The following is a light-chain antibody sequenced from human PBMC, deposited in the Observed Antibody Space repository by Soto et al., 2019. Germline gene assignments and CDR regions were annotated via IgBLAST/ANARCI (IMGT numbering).Light chain of an antibody. V-gene: IGKV1-5*01. J-gene: IGKJ1*01. CDR1: QSISTS. CDR3: QQYITYST. CDR2: GAS. Sequence: IHRTHSPSTLSASFGDTVTITFRASQSISTSLAWYQQKPGKAPNLLISGASTLEEGVPSRFRGSGSGTEFTLTITSLQTDDFATYYCQQYITYSTFGQGTKV.